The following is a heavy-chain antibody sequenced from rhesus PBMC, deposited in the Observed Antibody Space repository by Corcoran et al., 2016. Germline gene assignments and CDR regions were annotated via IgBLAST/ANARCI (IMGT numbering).Heavy chain of an antibody. CDR2: INSGGGST. D-gene: IGHD3-9*01. CDR1: GFTFISYG. J-gene: IGHJ4*01. Sequence: EVQLVETGGGLVQPGGSLKLSCAASGFTFISYGMSWVRQAPGKGQEWVSAINSGGGSTYTANSGKGRFTISRDNSKNTLSLPMNSLRAEDTAVYYCAKAEDDYGYYYTADYFDYWGQGVLVTVSS. V-gene: IGHV3S5*01. CDR3: AKAEDDYGYYYTADYFDY.